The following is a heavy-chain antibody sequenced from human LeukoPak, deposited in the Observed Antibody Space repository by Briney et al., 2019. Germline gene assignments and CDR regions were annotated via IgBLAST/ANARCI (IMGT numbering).Heavy chain of an antibody. CDR1: GFTFNNYA. V-gene: IGHV3-23*01. J-gene: IGHJ3*02. CDR3: AKDLLQTFFFDSSGYYSDAFGM. D-gene: IGHD3-22*01. Sequence: GGSLRLSCAASGFTFNNYAMSWVRQAPGKGLEWVSTISGSGDNTYYADSVKGRFTISRDNSKNTLSLHMNTLRAEDTAVYYCAKDLLQTFFFDSSGYYSDAFGMWGQGTMVTVSP. CDR2: ISGSGDNT.